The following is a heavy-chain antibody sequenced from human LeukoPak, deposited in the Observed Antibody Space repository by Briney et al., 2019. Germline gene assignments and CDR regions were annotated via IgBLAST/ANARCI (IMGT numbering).Heavy chain of an antibody. Sequence: SETLSLTCTVSGGSISSSYSYWGWIRQPPGKGLEWIGNIYYSGNTYYSPSLTSRVTLSVDTSKNQFSLKLSSVTAADTAVYYCARVAAAATGYYYGMDVWGQGTTVTASS. J-gene: IGHJ6*02. CDR1: GGSISSSYSY. CDR3: ARVAAAATGYYYGMDV. V-gene: IGHV4-39*07. D-gene: IGHD6-13*01. CDR2: IYYSGNT.